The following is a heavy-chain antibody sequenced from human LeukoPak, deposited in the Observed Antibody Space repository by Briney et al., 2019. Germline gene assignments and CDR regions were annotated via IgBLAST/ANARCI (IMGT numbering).Heavy chain of an antibody. D-gene: IGHD3-16*01. CDR1: EFTSTSYA. J-gene: IGHJ4*02. Sequence: AGGSLRLSCAASEFTSTSYAFHWVRQAPGKGLEWIAFISYDGSNRFYADSVKGRFTISRDNSKNTLYLQMNSLRAEDTAVYYCARDLGPTYCILDYWGQGTLVTVSS. V-gene: IGHV3-30-3*01. CDR3: ARDLGPTYCILDY. CDR2: ISYDGSNR.